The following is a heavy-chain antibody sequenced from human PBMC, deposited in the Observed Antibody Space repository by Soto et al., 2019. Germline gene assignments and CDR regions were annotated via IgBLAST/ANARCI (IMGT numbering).Heavy chain of an antibody. Sequence: EVQLVESGGGFVQPGGSLRLSCAASGFTFDSYWMTWVRQAPGKGLEWVAHIKQDGGQTYYVDSLKGRFTIYRDNDKTSLYLQMNSLRAEDTSVYFCARGGNGFENWPPYYYYGMDVWGQGTTVTVSS. J-gene: IGHJ6*02. V-gene: IGHV3-7*01. CDR2: IKQDGGQT. CDR1: GFTFDSYW. CDR3: ARGGNGFENWPPYYYYGMDV. D-gene: IGHD5-12*01.